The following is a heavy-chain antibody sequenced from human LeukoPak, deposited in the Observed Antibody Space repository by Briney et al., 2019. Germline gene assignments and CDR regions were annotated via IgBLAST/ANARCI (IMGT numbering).Heavy chain of an antibody. V-gene: IGHV3-30-3*01. CDR2: ITYDGSNK. CDR1: GFTFSSYA. D-gene: IGHD4-23*01. J-gene: IGHJ4*02. Sequence: GGSLRLSCAASGFTFSSYAMHWVRQAPGKGLEWVAVITYDGSNKYYADSVKGRFTISRDNSKNTLYLQMNSLRAEDTAVYYCATDDGGKLAFVYWGQGTLVTVSS. CDR3: ATDDGGKLAFVY.